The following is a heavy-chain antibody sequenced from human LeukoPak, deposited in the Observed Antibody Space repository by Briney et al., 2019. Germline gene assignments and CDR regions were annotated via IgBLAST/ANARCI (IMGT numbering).Heavy chain of an antibody. J-gene: IGHJ4*02. D-gene: IGHD3-10*01. CDR3: ARGSYEAYYYGSGSYSDHDY. V-gene: IGHV1-3*01. CDR1: GYTFTSYA. Sequence: ASEKVSCKASGYTFTSYAMHWVRQAPGHRLEWPGWINAGNGNTKYSQKFQRRVTITRDTSASTAYMELSSLRSEDTAVYYCARGSYEAYYYGSGSYSDHDYWGQGTPVTVSS. CDR2: INAGNGNT.